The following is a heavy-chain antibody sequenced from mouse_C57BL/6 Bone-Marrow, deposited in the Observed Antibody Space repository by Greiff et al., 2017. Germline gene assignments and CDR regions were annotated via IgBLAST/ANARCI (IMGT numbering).Heavy chain of an antibody. D-gene: IGHD1-1*01. CDR1: GYSITSGYY. Sequence: ESGPGLVKPSQSLSLTCSVTGYSITSGYYWNWIRQFPGNKLEWMGYISYDGSNNYNPSLKNRISITRDTSKNQFFLKLNSVTTEDTATYYCANLITTVAWGQGTSVTVSS. CDR2: ISYDGSN. J-gene: IGHJ4*01. V-gene: IGHV3-6*01. CDR3: ANLITTVA.